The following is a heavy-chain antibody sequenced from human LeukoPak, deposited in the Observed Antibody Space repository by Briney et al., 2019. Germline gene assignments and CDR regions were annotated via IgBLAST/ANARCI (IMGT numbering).Heavy chain of an antibody. J-gene: IGHJ4*02. D-gene: IGHD2-15*01. CDR1: GDSVPSNSVA. CDR2: TYYRSKWYA. Sequence: SQTLSLTCAISGDSVPSNSVAWNWIRQSPSRGLEWLGRTYYRSKWYADYAVSMKGRMTINPDTSKNQFSLQLNSVTPEDTAVFYCARDHCSGGTCYWHFDFWGQGTLVTVSS. CDR3: ARDHCSGGTCYWHFDF. V-gene: IGHV6-1*01.